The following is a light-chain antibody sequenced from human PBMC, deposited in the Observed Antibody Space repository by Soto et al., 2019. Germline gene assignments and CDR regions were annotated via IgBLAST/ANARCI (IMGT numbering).Light chain of an antibody. Sequence: ERLLSQSPATLSLSPGQRATLSGMASQSVSSSYLAWYQQKPGRAPRLLIYGASSRATGIPDRFSSSGSGTDFTLTISRLEPEDFAVYYCQQYGSSPVTFGQGTKVDIK. CDR1: QSVSSSY. V-gene: IGKV3-20*01. CDR2: GAS. CDR3: QQYGSSPVT. J-gene: IGKJ1*01.